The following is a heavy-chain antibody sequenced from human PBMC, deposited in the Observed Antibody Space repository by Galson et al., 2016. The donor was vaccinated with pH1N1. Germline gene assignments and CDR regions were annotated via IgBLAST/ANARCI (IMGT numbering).Heavy chain of an antibody. J-gene: IGHJ6*02. D-gene: IGHD3-10*01. CDR1: GGTLSRHT. CDR2: ILPIVGIT. Sequence: SVKVSCKASGGTLSRHTISWVRQAPGQGLEWMGRILPIVGITNYAQKLQGRVTIIADRFTSTVSMELSGLTSDDTAVYYCGTETGSSGMDVWDQGTTVTVSS. V-gene: IGHV1-69*02. CDR3: GTETGSSGMDV.